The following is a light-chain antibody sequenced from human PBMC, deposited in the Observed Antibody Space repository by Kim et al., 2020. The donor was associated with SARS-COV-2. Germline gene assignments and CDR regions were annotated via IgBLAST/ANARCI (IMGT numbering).Light chain of an antibody. Sequence: ASLGASVTIPCRASQSITKSLAWYQQKPGEAPKLLIYKASTLYSGVPSRFSGSGSGTAFTLTISSLQPDDLATYFCHQFDNYSQTFGQGTKLEI. CDR3: HQFDNYSQT. V-gene: IGKV1-5*03. J-gene: IGKJ2*01. CDR2: KAS. CDR1: QSITKS.